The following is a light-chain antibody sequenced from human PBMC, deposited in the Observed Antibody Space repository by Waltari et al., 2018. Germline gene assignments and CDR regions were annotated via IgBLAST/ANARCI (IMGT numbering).Light chain of an antibody. J-gene: IGLJ7*01. CDR2: DNN. CDR1: SPNIGNNY. V-gene: IGLV1-51*01. Sequence: QSVLTQPPSVSAAPGQKVTISCSGSSPNIGNNYVTWYQQLPGTAPKLLIYDNNKRPSGIPDRFSGSKSGTSATLGITGLQTGDEADYYCGTWDTSLGAGVFGGGTQLTVL. CDR3: GTWDTSLGAGV.